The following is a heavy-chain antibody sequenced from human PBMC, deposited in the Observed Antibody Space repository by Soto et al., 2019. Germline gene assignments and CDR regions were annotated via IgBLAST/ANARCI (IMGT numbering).Heavy chain of an antibody. CDR3: ARVGFWSGYYAFDF. D-gene: IGHD3-3*01. CDR1: GGSISNHY. V-gene: IGHV4-59*08. Sequence: QVQLQESGPGLVKPSETLSLTCTVSGGSISNHYWSWIRQPPGKGLEWIGYIYYSGSTNYNPSLKSRVTISVDTSKNQFSVNVSSVTAADTAVYYCARVGFWSGYYAFDFWGQGTLVTVSS. J-gene: IGHJ4*02. CDR2: IYYSGST.